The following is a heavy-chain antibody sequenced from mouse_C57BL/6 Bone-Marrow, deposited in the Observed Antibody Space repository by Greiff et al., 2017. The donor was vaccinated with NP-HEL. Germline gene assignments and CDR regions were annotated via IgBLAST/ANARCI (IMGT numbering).Heavy chain of an antibody. V-gene: IGHV1-15*01. CDR2: IDPETGGT. J-gene: IGHJ1*03. CDR3: TVIYYGNYGWYFDV. Sequence: QVQLQQSGAELVRPGASVTLSCKASGYTFTDYEMHWVKQTPVHGLEWIGAIDPETGGTAYNQKFKGKAILTADKSSSTAYMELRSLPSEDSAVYYCTVIYYGNYGWYFDVWGTGTTVTVSS. D-gene: IGHD2-1*01. CDR1: GYTFTDYE.